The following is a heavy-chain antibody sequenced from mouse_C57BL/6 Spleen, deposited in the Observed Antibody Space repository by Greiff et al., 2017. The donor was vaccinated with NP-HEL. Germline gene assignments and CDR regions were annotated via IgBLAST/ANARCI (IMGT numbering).Heavy chain of an antibody. D-gene: IGHD5-1*01. CDR1: GYTFTSYW. V-gene: IGHV1-59*01. CDR2: IDPSDSYT. CDR3: ASTYLRSMDY. Sequence: QVQLKQPGAELVRPGTSVKLSCKASGYTFTSYWMHWVKQRPGQGLEWIGVIDPSDSYTNYNQKFKGKATLTVDTSSSTAYMQLSSLTSEDSAVYYCASTYLRSMDYWGQGTSVTVSS. J-gene: IGHJ4*01.